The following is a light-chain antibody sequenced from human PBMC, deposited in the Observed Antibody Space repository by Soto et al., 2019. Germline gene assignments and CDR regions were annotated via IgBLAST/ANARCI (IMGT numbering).Light chain of an antibody. V-gene: IGLV1-51*01. CDR3: GTCDSSLSAVV. J-gene: IGLJ2*01. CDR1: SSNIGNNY. Sequence: QSVLTQPPSVSAAPGQKVTISCSGSSSNIGNNYVSWYQQLPGTAPKLLIYDSNKRPSGIPDRFSGSKSGTSATLGITGLQTGDEADYYCGTCDSSLSAVVFVGGTKLTVL. CDR2: DSN.